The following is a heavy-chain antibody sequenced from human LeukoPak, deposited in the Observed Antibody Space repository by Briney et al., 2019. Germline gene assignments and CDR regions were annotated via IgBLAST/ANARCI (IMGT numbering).Heavy chain of an antibody. J-gene: IGHJ4*02. CDR1: GFTFSDFY. CDR2: ISFRGDTI. V-gene: IGHV3-11*01. D-gene: IGHD3-3*01. Sequence: GGSLRLSCAASGFTFSDFYMSWIRQAPGKGLEWVSSISFRGDTIYYADSVKGRFTISRDNAKRSLCLQMNSLRAEDTAVYYCARWSRQRGAGYWGQGTLVTVSS. CDR3: ARWSRQRGAGY.